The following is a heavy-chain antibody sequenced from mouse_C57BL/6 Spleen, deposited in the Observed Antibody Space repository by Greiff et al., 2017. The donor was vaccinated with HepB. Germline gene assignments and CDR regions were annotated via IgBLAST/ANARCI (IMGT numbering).Heavy chain of an antibody. CDR3: ARSPLDSYYAMDY. V-gene: IGHV1-81*01. Sequence: QVQLQQSGAELARPGASVKLSCKASGYTFTSYGISWVKQRTGQSLEWIGEIYPRSGNTYYTEKFKCKATLTADKSSSSSYMELRSLTSEDSAVYFWARSPLDSYYAMDYWGQGTSVTVSS. D-gene: IGHD6-1*01. J-gene: IGHJ4*01. CDR2: IYPRSGNT. CDR1: GYTFTSYG.